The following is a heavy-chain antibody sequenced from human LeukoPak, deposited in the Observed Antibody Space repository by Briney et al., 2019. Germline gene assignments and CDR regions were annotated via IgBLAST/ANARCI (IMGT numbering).Heavy chain of an antibody. CDR1: GFTFDDYA. J-gene: IGHJ4*02. CDR3: AKDIGSGWYAPLDY. CDR2: ISWNSGSI. D-gene: IGHD6-19*01. V-gene: IGHV3-9*01. Sequence: GGSLRLSCAASGFTFDDYAMPWVRQAPGKGLEWVSGISWNSGSIDYADSVKGRFTISRDNAKNSLYLQMNSLRAEDTALYYCAKDIGSGWYAPLDYWGQGTLVTVSS.